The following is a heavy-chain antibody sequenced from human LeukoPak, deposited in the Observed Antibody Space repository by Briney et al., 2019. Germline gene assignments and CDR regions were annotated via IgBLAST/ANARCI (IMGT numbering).Heavy chain of an antibody. J-gene: IGHJ4*02. D-gene: IGHD6-19*01. CDR2: ISYDGSNK. V-gene: IGHV3-30*18. CDR3: AKDEPPIAVAGQIDY. Sequence: PGGSLRLSCAASGFTFSSYGMHWVRQAPGKGLEWVAVISYDGSNKYYADSVKGRFTISRDNSKNTLYLQMNSLRAEDTAVYYCAKDEPPIAVAGQIDYWGQGTLVTVSS. CDR1: GFTFSSYG.